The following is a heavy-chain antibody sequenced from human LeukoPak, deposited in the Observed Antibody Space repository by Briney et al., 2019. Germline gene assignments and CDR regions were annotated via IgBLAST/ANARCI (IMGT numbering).Heavy chain of an antibody. CDR2: IKQDGSEK. D-gene: IGHD6-13*01. J-gene: IGHJ5*02. V-gene: IGHV3-7*01. Sequence: PGGSLRLSCAASGLTFSSYWMSWVRQAPGKGLEWVANIKQDGSEKYYVDSVKGRFTISRDNAKNSLYLQMNSLRAEDTAVYYCARGGHGSSWYGHWFDPWGQGTLVTVSS. CDR3: ARGGHGSSWYGHWFDP. CDR1: GLTFSSYW.